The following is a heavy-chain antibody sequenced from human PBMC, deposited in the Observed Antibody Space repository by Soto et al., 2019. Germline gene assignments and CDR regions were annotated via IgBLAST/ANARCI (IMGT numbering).Heavy chain of an antibody. D-gene: IGHD1-26*01. V-gene: IGHV3-23*01. J-gene: IGHJ4*02. CDR1: GFTFSAYA. CDR3: ARDPAIVGAGWYYFDY. Sequence: LRLSCAASGFTFSAYAMSWVRQAPGKGLEWVSVISGSGGTTYYADSVKGRFTISRDNSKNTLYVQMNSLRAEDTAVYYCARDPAIVGAGWYYFDYWGQGTLVTVSS. CDR2: ISGSGGTT.